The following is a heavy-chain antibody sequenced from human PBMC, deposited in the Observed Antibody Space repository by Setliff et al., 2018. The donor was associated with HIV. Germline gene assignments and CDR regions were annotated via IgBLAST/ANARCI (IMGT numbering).Heavy chain of an antibody. CDR1: GGSLSGYY. Sequence: SETLSLTCAVYGGSLSGYYWSWIRQAPGKGLEWIGEINHRGRTRYNPSLKSRVTISVETSKNQFSLRVNSVTAADTALYYCAKDMEYDTSVYYHWYFDLWGRGALVTVSS. D-gene: IGHD3-22*01. V-gene: IGHV4-34*01. CDR3: AKDMEYDTSVYYHWYFDL. J-gene: IGHJ2*01. CDR2: INHRGRT.